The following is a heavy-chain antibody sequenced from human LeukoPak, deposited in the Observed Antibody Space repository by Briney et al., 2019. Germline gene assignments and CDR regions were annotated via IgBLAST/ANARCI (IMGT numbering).Heavy chain of an antibody. V-gene: IGHV1-2*06. CDR3: ARDPYSGSYFYYFDY. J-gene: IGHJ4*02. CDR1: GYTFTGYY. D-gene: IGHD1-26*01. CDR2: INPNSGGT. Sequence: ASVKVSCKASGYTFTGYYMHWVRQAPGQGLEWMGRINPNSGGTNYAQKFQGRVTMTRDTSISTAYMELSRLRSDDTAVYYCARDPYSGSYFYYFDYWGQGTLSPSPQ.